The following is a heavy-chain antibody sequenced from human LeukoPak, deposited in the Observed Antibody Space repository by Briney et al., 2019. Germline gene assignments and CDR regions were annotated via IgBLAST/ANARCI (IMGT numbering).Heavy chain of an antibody. CDR2: IIPIFGIA. Sequence: GSSVKVSCKASGGTFTSYAISWVRQAPGQGLEWMGRIIPIFGIANYAQKFQGRVTITADKSTSTDYMELSSLRSEDTAVYYCAIGDRGVMKGAFDIWGQGTMVTVSS. CDR1: GGTFTSYA. D-gene: IGHD2-21*02. CDR3: AIGDRGVMKGAFDI. J-gene: IGHJ3*02. V-gene: IGHV1-69*04.